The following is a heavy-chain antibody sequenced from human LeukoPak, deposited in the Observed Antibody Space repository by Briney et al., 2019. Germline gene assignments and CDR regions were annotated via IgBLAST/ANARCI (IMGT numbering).Heavy chain of an antibody. V-gene: IGHV3-20*04. J-gene: IGHJ4*02. Sequence: GGSLRLSCAASGFIFDDYAMSWVRQAPGKGLELVSGINWNGGSTGYADSVKGRFTISRDNAKNSLYLQMNSLRAEDTALYYCARDPEYHGSGTYLDYWGQGTLVTVSS. CDR1: GFIFDDYA. CDR2: INWNGGST. D-gene: IGHD3-10*01. CDR3: ARDPEYHGSGTYLDY.